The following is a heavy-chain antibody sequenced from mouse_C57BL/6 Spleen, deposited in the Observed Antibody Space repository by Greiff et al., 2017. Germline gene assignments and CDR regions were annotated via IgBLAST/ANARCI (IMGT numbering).Heavy chain of an antibody. D-gene: IGHD1-1*01. J-gene: IGHJ1*03. CDR1: GFTFSSYA. CDR2: ISSGGDYI. Sequence: EVQRVESGEGLVKPGGSLKLSCAASGFTFSSYAMSWVRQTPEKRLEWVAYISSGGDYIYYADTVKGRFTISRDNARNTLYLQRSSLKSEDTAMYYCARDGAYYYGPGRYFDVWGTGTTVTVSS. CDR3: ARDGAYYYGPGRYFDV. V-gene: IGHV5S21*01.